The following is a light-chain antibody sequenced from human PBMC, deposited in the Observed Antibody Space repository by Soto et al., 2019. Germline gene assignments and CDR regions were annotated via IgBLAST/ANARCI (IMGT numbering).Light chain of an antibody. CDR3: CSYAGSLVV. J-gene: IGLJ2*01. CDR1: SSDVGGYNY. CDR2: DVC. Sequence: QSALTQPRSVSGSPGQSVTISCTGTSSDVGGYNYVSWYQQHPGKAPKLMIDDVCKRPSGVPDRFSGSKSGNTASLTISGLQAEDEADYYCCSYAGSLVVFGGGTKLTVL. V-gene: IGLV2-11*01.